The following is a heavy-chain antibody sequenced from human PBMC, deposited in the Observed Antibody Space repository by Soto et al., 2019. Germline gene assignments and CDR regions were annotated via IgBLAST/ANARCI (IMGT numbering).Heavy chain of an antibody. Sequence: SETLSLTCAVYGGSFSGYYWSWIRQPPGKGLEWIGEINHSGSTNYNPSLKSRVTISVDTSKNQFSLKLSSVTAADTAVYYCARGLRDDFWSGYYREKYYFDYWGQGTLVTVSS. CDR1: GGSFSGYY. V-gene: IGHV4-34*01. CDR3: ARGLRDDFWSGYYREKYYFDY. J-gene: IGHJ4*02. D-gene: IGHD3-3*01. CDR2: INHSGST.